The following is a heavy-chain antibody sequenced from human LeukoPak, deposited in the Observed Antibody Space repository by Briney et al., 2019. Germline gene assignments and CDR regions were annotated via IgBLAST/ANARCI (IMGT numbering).Heavy chain of an antibody. CDR1: GFTFRTSG. Sequence: GGSLRLSCATSGFTFRTSGVHWVRQAPGKGLEWVALISSDGINTYYADSVKGRFTVSRDSSKDILYLQMNSLRADDTAIYYCAKDHAGSGRAFEYWGQGTLVTVSS. J-gene: IGHJ4*02. CDR2: ISSDGINT. V-gene: IGHV3-30*04. CDR3: AKDHAGSGRAFEY. D-gene: IGHD3-10*01.